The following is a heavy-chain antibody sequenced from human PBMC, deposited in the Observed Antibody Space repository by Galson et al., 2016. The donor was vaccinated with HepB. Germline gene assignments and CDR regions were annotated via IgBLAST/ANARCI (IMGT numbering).Heavy chain of an antibody. CDR1: GITFSSYW. D-gene: IGHD3-10*01. CDR2: IKQDGSEK. CDR3: ARGRGSGSYSSFDY. J-gene: IGHJ4*02. Sequence: LRLSCAASGITFSSYWMNWVRQAPGKGLEWVANIKQDGSEKYYVDSVKGRFTISRDNAKNSLYLQMNSLRAEDTAVYYCARGRGSGSYSSFDYWGQGTLVTVSS. V-gene: IGHV3-7*01.